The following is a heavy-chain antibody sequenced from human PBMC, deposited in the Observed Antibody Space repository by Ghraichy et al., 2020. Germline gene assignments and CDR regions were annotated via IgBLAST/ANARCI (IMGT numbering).Heavy chain of an antibody. Sequence: GGSLRLSCAASEFTFSNAWMSWVYQAPGKGLEWVGRIKSKTDGGTTDYAAPVKGRFTISRDDSKNTLYLQMNSLKTEDTAVYYCTTESYYDFWSGYFYYYYYMDVWGKGTTVTVSS. V-gene: IGHV3-15*01. CDR2: IKSKTDGGTT. CDR3: TTESYYDFWSGYFYYYYYMDV. D-gene: IGHD3-3*01. J-gene: IGHJ6*03. CDR1: EFTFSNAW.